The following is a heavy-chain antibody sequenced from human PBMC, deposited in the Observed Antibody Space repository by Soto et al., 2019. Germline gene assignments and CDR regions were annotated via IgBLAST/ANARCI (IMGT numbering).Heavy chain of an antibody. Sequence: SVKVSCKASGGTFSSYAISWVRQAPGQGLEWMGGIIPIFGTANYAQKFQGRVTITADESTSTAYMELSSLRSEDTAVYYCARDPQLDYDSSGYYDYWGQGTLVTVSS. V-gene: IGHV1-69*13. D-gene: IGHD3-22*01. CDR2: IIPIFGTA. CDR3: ARDPQLDYDSSGYYDY. J-gene: IGHJ4*02. CDR1: GGTFSSYA.